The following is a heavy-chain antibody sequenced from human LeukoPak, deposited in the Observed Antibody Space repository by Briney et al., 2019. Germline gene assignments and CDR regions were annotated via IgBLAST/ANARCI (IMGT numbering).Heavy chain of an antibody. J-gene: IGHJ4*02. D-gene: IGHD5-12*01. CDR3: ARPRGYSGYAGSY. Sequence: PGGSLRLSCAASGFTFSSYSMNWVRQAPGKGLEWVSSISSSSSYIYYADSVKGRFTISRDNAKNSLYLQMNSLRAEDTAVYYCARPRGYSGYAGSYWGQGTLVTVSS. CDR2: ISSSSSYI. V-gene: IGHV3-21*01. CDR1: GFTFSSYS.